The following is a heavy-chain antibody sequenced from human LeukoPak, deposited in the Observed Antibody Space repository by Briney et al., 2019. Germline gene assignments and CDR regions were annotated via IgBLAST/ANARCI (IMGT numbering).Heavy chain of an antibody. CDR1: GFTFSSYS. J-gene: IGHJ3*02. D-gene: IGHD1-26*01. CDR3: ARDRGGSYYDAFDI. CDR2: ISSSCSYI. V-gene: IGHV3-21*01. Sequence: PGGSLRLSCAASGFTFSSYSMNWVRQAPGKGLEWVSSISSSCSYIYYADSVKGRFTISRDNAKTSLYLQMNSLRAEDTAVYYCARDRGGSYYDAFDIWGQGTMVTVSS.